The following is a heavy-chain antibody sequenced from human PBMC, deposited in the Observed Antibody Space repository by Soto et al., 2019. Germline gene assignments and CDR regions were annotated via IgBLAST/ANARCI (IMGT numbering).Heavy chain of an antibody. CDR1: GFSLSTSGEG. CDR3: AHGVVLRPSDWTLGWFDP. D-gene: IGHD3-9*01. J-gene: IGHJ5*02. CDR2: IYWDDDK. Sequence: QITLKESGPTLLKPTQTLALTCTFSGFSLSTSGEGVGWIRQSPGKALEWLALIYWDDDKRYSPSLKSRLTIMKDTSKKQVVLIMTNMDPVDTATYYCAHGVVLRPSDWTLGWFDPWGQGTLVTVSS. V-gene: IGHV2-5*02.